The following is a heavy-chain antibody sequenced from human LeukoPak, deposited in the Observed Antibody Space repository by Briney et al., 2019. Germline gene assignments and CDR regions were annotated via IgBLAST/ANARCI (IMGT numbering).Heavy chain of an antibody. Sequence: ASVKVSCKASGYTLTGYYMHWVRQAPGQGLEWMGRINPNSGGTNYAQKFQGRVTMTRDTSISTAYMELSRLRSDDTAVYYCARVHVARYYYYGMDVWGQGTTVTVSS. CDR2: INPNSGGT. CDR1: GYTLTGYY. D-gene: IGHD2-15*01. V-gene: IGHV1-2*06. CDR3: ARVHVARYYYYGMDV. J-gene: IGHJ6*02.